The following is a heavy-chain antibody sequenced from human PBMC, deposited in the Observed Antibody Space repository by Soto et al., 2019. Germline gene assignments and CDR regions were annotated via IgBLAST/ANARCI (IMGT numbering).Heavy chain of an antibody. V-gene: IGHV1-69*13. J-gene: IGHJ6*02. CDR1: GGTFSSCA. CDR2: IIPIFGTA. Sequence: SVKVSCKASGGTFSSCAISWVRQAPGQGLEWMGGIIPIFGTANYAQKFQGRVTITADESTSTAYMELSSLRSEDTAVYYCARVAAGPIYYYYGMDVWGQGTTVTVSS. CDR3: ARVAAGPIYYYYGMDV.